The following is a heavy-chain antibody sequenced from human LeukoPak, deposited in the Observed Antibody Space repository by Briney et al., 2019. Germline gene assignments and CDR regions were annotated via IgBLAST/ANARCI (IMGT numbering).Heavy chain of an antibody. Sequence: SETLSLTCTVSGGSISSSSYYWGWIRQPPGKGLEWIGSIYYSGSTYYNPSLKSRVTISVDTSKNQFSLKLSSVTAADTAVYYCAALTTVTTSFDYWGQGTLVTVSA. D-gene: IGHD4-11*01. J-gene: IGHJ4*02. CDR2: IYYSGST. CDR1: GGSISSSSYY. CDR3: AALTTVTTSFDY. V-gene: IGHV4-39*01.